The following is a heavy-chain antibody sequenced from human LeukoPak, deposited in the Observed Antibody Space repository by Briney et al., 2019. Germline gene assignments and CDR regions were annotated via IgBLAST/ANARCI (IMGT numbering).Heavy chain of an antibody. CDR2: ICGSTGTT. V-gene: IGHV3-23*01. Sequence: GGSLTLSCTASGFTFSSYAMSWVRQAPGKGLEWVSDICGSTGTTYYADSVKRRFTISRDNSTNTLYLQMNSLRTEDTAVYYCARPPSTTWIHDAFDIWGEGTMVTVSS. J-gene: IGHJ3*02. CDR1: GFTFSSYA. D-gene: IGHD1-1*01. CDR3: ARPPSTTWIHDAFDI.